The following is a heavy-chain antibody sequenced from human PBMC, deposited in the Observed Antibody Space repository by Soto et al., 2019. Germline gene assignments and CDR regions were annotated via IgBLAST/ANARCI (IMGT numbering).Heavy chain of an antibody. Sequence: EVQLVESGGGLVKPGGSLRLSCAASGFTFSSFSMNWVRQAPGKGLEWVSYISSSGSTIYYADSVKGRFTISRDNAKNSLYLQMNSLRAEDTAVYYCARDLPNFDYGDYPSDVRDYWGQGTLVTVSS. CDR1: GFTFSSFS. V-gene: IGHV3-21*05. CDR2: ISSSGSTI. CDR3: ARDLPNFDYGDYPSDVRDY. D-gene: IGHD4-17*01. J-gene: IGHJ4*02.